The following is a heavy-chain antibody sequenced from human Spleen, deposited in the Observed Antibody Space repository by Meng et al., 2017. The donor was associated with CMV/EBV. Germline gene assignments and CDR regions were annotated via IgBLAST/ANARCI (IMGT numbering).Heavy chain of an antibody. CDR3: ARAPGIAAFSFDP. D-gene: IGHD6-13*01. J-gene: IGHJ5*02. V-gene: IGHV4-34*01. CDR2: VNHSGGT. CDR1: GGSFSGYD. Sequence: SETLSLTCAVYGGSFSGYDWSWIRQSPGKGLEWIGEVNHSGGTNHNPSLKSRVTISIDTSKSQFSLKLSSVTAADTAVYYCARAPGIAAFSFDPWGQGTLVTVSS.